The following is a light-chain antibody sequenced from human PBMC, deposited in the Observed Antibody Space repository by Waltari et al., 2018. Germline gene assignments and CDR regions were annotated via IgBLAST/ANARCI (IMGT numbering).Light chain of an antibody. V-gene: IGLV6-57*03. Sequence: NFMLTQPHSVSESPGKTVTISCTRHSGSIASNTAQWYQQRPGSAPTTVIYEDNQRPSGVPDRFSGSIDSSSNSASLTISGLKTEDEADYYCQSYDSSNPVVFGGGTKLTVL. CDR3: QSYDSSNPVV. CDR2: EDN. J-gene: IGLJ2*01. CDR1: SGSIASNT.